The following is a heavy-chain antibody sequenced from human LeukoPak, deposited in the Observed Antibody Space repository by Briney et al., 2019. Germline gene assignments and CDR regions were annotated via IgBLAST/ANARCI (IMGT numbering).Heavy chain of an antibody. J-gene: IGHJ5*02. CDR1: GYNFSGYY. CDR2: INPNSGVT. V-gene: IGHV1-2*02. Sequence: ASVQISCRASGYNFSGYYTHWVRQAPAQGLEWMGWINPNSGVTNYGQKFQGRVTMTRDTSISTAYMELSRLGSDDTAVYYCAKSGSSSSSSNWFDPWGQGTRVTVSS. D-gene: IGHD6-6*01. CDR3: AKSGSSSSSSNWFDP.